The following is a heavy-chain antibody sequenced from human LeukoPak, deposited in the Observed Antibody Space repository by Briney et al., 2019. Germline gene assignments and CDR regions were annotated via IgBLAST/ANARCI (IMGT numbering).Heavy chain of an antibody. CDR3: ARDPDILTGVAYDI. CDR1: EFTFSRYW. V-gene: IGHV3-7*05. D-gene: IGHD3-9*01. Sequence: PGGSLRLSCAVSEFTFSRYWMSWVRQAPGKGLEWVAKINQDGSTKYYVDSVKGRFTISRDNAKNSLYMQMNSLRAEDTAVYYCARDPDILTGVAYDIWGQGTMVTVSS. J-gene: IGHJ3*02. CDR2: INQDGSTK.